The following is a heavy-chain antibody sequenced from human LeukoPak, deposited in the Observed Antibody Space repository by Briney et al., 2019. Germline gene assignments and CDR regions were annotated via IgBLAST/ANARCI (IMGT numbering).Heavy chain of an antibody. Sequence: GGSLRLSCAASGFTFSSYSMNWVRQAPGKGLEWGSFISSSSSNIYYADSVKGRFTISRDNAKNSLYLQMKSLRAEDTAVYYCARVPAGVIGMKDALDIWGQGTMVTVSS. CDR1: GFTFSSYS. CDR3: ARVPAGVIGMKDALDI. CDR2: ISSSSSNI. J-gene: IGHJ3*02. D-gene: IGHD3-16*02. V-gene: IGHV3-48*01.